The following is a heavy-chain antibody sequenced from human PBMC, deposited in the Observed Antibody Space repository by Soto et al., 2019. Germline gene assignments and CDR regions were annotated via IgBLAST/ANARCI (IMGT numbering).Heavy chain of an antibody. Sequence: QVQLVQSGAEVKKPGSSVKVSCKASVGTFSSYAISWVRQAPGQGLEWMGGIIPIFGTANYAQKFQGRVTITADESTSTAYMELSSLRSEDTAVYYCARDQASYYDFWSGYPNYYYYYGMDVWGQGTTVTVSS. CDR3: ARDQASYYDFWSGYPNYYYYYGMDV. D-gene: IGHD3-3*01. V-gene: IGHV1-69*01. CDR2: IIPIFGTA. J-gene: IGHJ6*02. CDR1: VGTFSSYA.